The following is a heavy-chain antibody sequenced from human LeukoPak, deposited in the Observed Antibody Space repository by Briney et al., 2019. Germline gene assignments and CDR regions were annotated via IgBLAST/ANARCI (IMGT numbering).Heavy chain of an antibody. CDR3: AGAFPTMVRGVIIPFRY. J-gene: IGHJ4*02. CDR2: INHSGST. V-gene: IGHV4-34*01. D-gene: IGHD3-10*01. CDR1: GGSFSGYY. Sequence: SETLSLTCAVYGGSFSGYYWSWIRQPPGKGLEWIGEINHSGSTNYNPSLKSRVTISVDTSKNQFSLKLSSVTAADTAVYYCAGAFPTMVRGVIIPFRYWGQGTLVTVSS.